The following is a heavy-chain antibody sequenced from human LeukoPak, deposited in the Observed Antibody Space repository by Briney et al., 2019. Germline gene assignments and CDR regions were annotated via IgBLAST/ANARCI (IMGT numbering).Heavy chain of an antibody. Sequence: PSETLSLTCTVSGVSISDYYWSWIRQPAGKGLEWIVRIYTSGTTNSNPSLKSRVTMSVDTSKNQFSLKLSSVTAADTAVYYCARDVAARQGFDYWGQGTLVTVSS. V-gene: IGHV4-4*07. CDR3: ARDVAARQGFDY. CDR2: IYTSGTT. D-gene: IGHD6-6*01. CDR1: GVSISDYY. J-gene: IGHJ4*02.